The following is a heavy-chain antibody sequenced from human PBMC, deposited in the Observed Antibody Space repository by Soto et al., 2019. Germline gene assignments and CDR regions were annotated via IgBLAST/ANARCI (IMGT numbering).Heavy chain of an antibody. D-gene: IGHD6-13*01. Sequence: EVQLVESGGGLVQPGGSLRLSCAASGFTFTTYWMSWVRQAPGKGLEWVANIKQDGSEKNYVDSVKGRFTISRDNAKNSLFLQMNSLRAEDTAVYYCARDKGIAAADTFDYWGQGTLVTVSS. V-gene: IGHV3-7*04. CDR1: GFTFTTYW. J-gene: IGHJ4*02. CDR2: IKQDGSEK. CDR3: ARDKGIAAADTFDY.